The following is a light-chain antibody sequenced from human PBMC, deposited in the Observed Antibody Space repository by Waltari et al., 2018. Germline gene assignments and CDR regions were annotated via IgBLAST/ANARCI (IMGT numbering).Light chain of an antibody. CDR2: DAS. CDR3: QQRSNWPKIT. CDR1: QSVSSF. Sequence: EIVLIQPPANLSLSPWERATLSCRASQSVSSFLAWYQHKPGQAPRLLIYDASNRATGIPARFSGSGSGTDFTLTISRLEPEDFAVYYCQQRSNWPKITFGQGTRLEIK. V-gene: IGKV3-11*01. J-gene: IGKJ5*01.